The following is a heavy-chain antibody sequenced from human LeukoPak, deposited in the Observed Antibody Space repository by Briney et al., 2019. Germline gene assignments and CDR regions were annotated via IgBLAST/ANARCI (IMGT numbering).Heavy chain of an antibody. V-gene: IGHV3-30*04. D-gene: IGHD3-22*01. J-gene: IGHJ4*02. CDR3: ARGARYYDSPKYYFDY. CDR2: ISYDGSNK. Sequence: GGSLRLSCAASGFTFSSYAMHWVRQAPGKGLEWVAVISYDGSNKYYADSVKGRFTISRDNSKNTLYLQMNSLRAEDTPVYYCARGARYYDSPKYYFDYWGQGTLVTVSS. CDR1: GFTFSSYA.